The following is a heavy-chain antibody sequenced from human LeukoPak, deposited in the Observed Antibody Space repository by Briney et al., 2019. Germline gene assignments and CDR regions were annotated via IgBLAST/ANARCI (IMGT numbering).Heavy chain of an antibody. V-gene: IGHV3-21*01. CDR1: GSPFSNYN. J-gene: IGHJ4*02. D-gene: IGHD5-12*01. CDR2: ISSSSLYI. CDR3: ARDRTTRYSGYDWTFDY. Sequence: GGSLRHSCAASGSPFSNYNMNWVRQAPGKGLEWVSSISSSSLYIHYADSVKGRFTISRDNAKNSLYLQMNSLRAEDTAVYYCARDRTTRYSGYDWTFDYWGQGTLVTDSS.